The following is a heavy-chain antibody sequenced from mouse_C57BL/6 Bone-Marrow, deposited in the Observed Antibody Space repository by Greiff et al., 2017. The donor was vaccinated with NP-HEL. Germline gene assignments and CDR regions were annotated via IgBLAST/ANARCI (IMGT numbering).Heavy chain of an antibody. D-gene: IGHD1-1*01. J-gene: IGHJ3*01. Sequence: VQLKESGPGLVKPSQSLSLTCSVTGYSITSGYYWNWIRQFPGNKLEWMGYISYDGSNNYNPSLKNRISITRDTSKNQFFLKLNSVTTEDTATYYCARGRYGVFAYWGQGTLVTVSA. CDR2: ISYDGSN. CDR3: ARGRYGVFAY. V-gene: IGHV3-6*01. CDR1: GYSITSGYY.